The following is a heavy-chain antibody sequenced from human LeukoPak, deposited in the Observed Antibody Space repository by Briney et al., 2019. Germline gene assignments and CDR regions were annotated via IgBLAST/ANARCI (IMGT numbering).Heavy chain of an antibody. Sequence: ASVKVSCKASGYTFTSYYMHWVRQAPGQGLEWMGIINPSGGSTSYAQKFQGRVTMTRDMSTSTVYMELSSLRSEDTAVYYCARTTGTTGYYYYYYMDVWGKGTTVTVSS. CDR1: GYTFTSYY. J-gene: IGHJ6*03. CDR2: INPSGGST. D-gene: IGHD1-1*01. CDR3: ARTTGTTGYYYYYYMDV. V-gene: IGHV1-46*01.